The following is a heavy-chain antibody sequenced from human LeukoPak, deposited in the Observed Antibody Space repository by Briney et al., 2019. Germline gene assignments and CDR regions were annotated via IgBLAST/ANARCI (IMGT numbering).Heavy chain of an antibody. Sequence: ASVKVSCKASGGTFSSYAISWVRQAPGQGLEWMGGIIPIFGTANYAQKFQGRVTITADESTSTAYMELSSLRSEDTAVYYCASLEASRYYYYGMDAWGQGTTVTVSS. CDR1: GGTFSSYA. CDR3: ASLEASRYYYYGMDA. CDR2: IIPIFGTA. V-gene: IGHV1-69*13. D-gene: IGHD2-21*01. J-gene: IGHJ6*02.